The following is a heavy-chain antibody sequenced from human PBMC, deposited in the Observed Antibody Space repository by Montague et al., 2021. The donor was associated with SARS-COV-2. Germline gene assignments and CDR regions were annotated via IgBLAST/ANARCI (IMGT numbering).Heavy chain of an antibody. J-gene: IGHJ4*02. V-gene: IGHV2-70*11. CDR1: GFSLSTSGVC. CDR3: ARIRYDILTGYQIGFDY. Sequence: PALVKPTQTFTLTCTFSGFSLSTSGVCVSWIRQPPGKALEWLARIDWDDDKYYSTSLKTRLTISKDTSKNQVVLTMTNMDPVDTATYYCARIRYDILTGYQIGFDYWGQGTLVTVSS. D-gene: IGHD3-9*01. CDR2: IDWDDDK.